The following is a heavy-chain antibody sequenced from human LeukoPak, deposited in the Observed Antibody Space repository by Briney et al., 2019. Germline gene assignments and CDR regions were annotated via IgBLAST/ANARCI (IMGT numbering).Heavy chain of an antibody. J-gene: IGHJ6*03. CDR1: GFTFSSYW. Sequence: PGGSLRLSCAASGFTFSSYWLHWVRQAPGKGLVWVSRINSDGSSTSYADSVKGRFTISRDNAKNTLYLQMNSLRAEDTAVYYCAYRSGSVGSYYYMDVWGKGTTVTVSS. CDR3: AYRSGSVGSYYYMDV. CDR2: INSDGSST. V-gene: IGHV3-74*01. D-gene: IGHD6-6*01.